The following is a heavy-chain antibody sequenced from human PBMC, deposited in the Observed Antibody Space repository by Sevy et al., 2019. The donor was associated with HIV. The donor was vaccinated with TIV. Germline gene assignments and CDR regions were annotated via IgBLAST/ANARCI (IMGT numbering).Heavy chain of an antibody. J-gene: IGHJ4*02. V-gene: IGHV3-49*03. CDR1: GFTFGDYV. CDR2: IRRNSHEPYGGTT. Sequence: GRSLRLSCTSSGFTFGDYVMSWFRQAPGKGLEWVAFIRRNSHEPYGGTTEYAASVKGRFTISRDDSKSIAYLQMNSLKTEDTAVYYCTRALATADTPEYYFDYWGQGILVTVSS. CDR3: TRALATADTPEYYFDY. D-gene: IGHD5-12*01.